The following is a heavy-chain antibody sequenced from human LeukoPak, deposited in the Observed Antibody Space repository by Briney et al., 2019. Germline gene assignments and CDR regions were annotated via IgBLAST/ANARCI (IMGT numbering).Heavy chain of an antibody. D-gene: IGHD3-10*01. CDR3: ARAAPYYYGSGSYYPLYYYYGMDV. CDR2: MNPNSGNT. V-gene: IGHV1-8*01. Sequence: GASVKVSCKASGYTFTSYDINWVRQATGQGLEWMGWMNPNSGNTGYAQKFQGRVTMTRNTSISTAYMELSSLRSEDTAVYYCARAAPYYYGSGSYYPLYYYYGMDVWGQGTTVTVSS. CDR1: GYTFTSYD. J-gene: IGHJ6*02.